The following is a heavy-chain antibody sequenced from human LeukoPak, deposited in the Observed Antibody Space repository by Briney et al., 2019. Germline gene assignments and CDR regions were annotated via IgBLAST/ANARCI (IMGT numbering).Heavy chain of an antibody. D-gene: IGHD4-17*01. CDR1: GYPFRNYD. V-gene: IGHV1-8*01. J-gene: IGHJ5*02. CDR3: ARLSSHYGDYKVDP. Sequence: ASVRVSCTASGYPFRNYDINWVRQATGQGLEWMGWINPHSGKTGYAQKSQGRVTMTTDTSASTAYMELSSLRSEDTAVYYCARLSSHYGDYKVDPWGQGTLVTVSS. CDR2: INPHSGKT.